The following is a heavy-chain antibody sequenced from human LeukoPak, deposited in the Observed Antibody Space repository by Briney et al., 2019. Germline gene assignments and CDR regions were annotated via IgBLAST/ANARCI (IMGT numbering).Heavy chain of an antibody. D-gene: IGHD1-26*01. CDR1: GYIFTIDW. CDR3: ARPLYSGSYPIAY. Sequence: GESLKISCKVSGYIFTIDWIGWVRQVPGKGLGWMGIIHPGDSDTRYSPSFQGQVTISADKSISTAYLQWSSLKASDTAMYYCARPLYSGSYPIAYWGQGTLVTVSS. J-gene: IGHJ4*02. V-gene: IGHV5-51*01. CDR2: IHPGDSDT.